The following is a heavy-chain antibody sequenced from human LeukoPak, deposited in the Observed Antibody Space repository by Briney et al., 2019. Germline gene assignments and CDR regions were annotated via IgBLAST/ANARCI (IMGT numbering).Heavy chain of an antibody. CDR2: ICAGGTFT. CDR3: AKDLDYTTYWYYFDY. V-gene: IGHV3-23*01. Sequence: GGSLRLSCTASGFTFSSYAMNWVRPAPGEGLEWVSGICAGGTFTYYAESVKGRFTICRDNSRNTLYLQMNRLRADDTAVYYCAKDLDYTTYWYYFDYWGQGTLVTVSS. CDR1: GFTFSSYA. J-gene: IGHJ4*02. D-gene: IGHD4-11*01.